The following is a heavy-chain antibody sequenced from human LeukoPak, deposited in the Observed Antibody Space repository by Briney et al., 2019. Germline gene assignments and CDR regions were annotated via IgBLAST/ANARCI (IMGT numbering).Heavy chain of an antibody. V-gene: IGHV4-34*01. Sequence: SETLSLTCAVYGGSFSGYYWSWIRQPPGKGLEWIGEINHSGSTSYNPSLKSRVTISVDTSKNQSSLKLSSVTAADTAVYYCARVYGGYYYYMDVWGKGTTVTVSS. D-gene: IGHD4/OR15-4a*01. CDR2: INHSGST. CDR1: GGSFSGYY. CDR3: ARVYGGYYYYMDV. J-gene: IGHJ6*03.